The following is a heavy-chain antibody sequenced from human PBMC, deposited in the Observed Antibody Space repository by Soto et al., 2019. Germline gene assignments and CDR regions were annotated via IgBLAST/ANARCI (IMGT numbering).Heavy chain of an antibody. V-gene: IGHV3-33*01. CDR2: IWYDGSNK. D-gene: IGHD2-15*01. CDR1: GFTFSSYG. CDR3: AREGTYCSGGSCYPRFDY. Sequence: QVQLVESGGGVVQPGRSLRLSCAASGFTFSSYGMHWVRQAPGKGLEWVAVIWYDGSNKYYADSVMGRFTISRDNSKNTMYLQMNSLRGEDRAVYYCAREGTYCSGGSCYPRFDYWGQGTLVTVSS. J-gene: IGHJ4*02.